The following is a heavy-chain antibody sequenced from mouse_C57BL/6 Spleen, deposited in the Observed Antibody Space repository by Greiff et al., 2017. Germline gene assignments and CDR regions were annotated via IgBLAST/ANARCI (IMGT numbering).Heavy chain of an antibody. V-gene: IGHV1-5*01. CDR2: IYPGNSDT. D-gene: IGHD3-2*02. CDR1: GYTFTSYW. Sequence: DVQLVESGTVLARPGASVKMSCKTSGYTFTSYWMHWVKQRPGQGLEWIGAIYPGNSDTSYNQKFKSKATLTVDTSSSTAYMQLSSLTSEDSAVYYCARWYGAQAAWFAYWGQGTLVTVSA. J-gene: IGHJ3*01. CDR3: ARWYGAQAAWFAY.